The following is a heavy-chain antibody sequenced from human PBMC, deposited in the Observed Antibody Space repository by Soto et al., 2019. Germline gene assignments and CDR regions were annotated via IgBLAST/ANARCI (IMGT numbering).Heavy chain of an antibody. J-gene: IGHJ4*02. Sequence: SETLSLTCAVYGGSFSGYYWSWIRQPPGKGLEWIGEINHSGSTNYNPSLKSRVTISVDTSKNQFSLKLSSVTAADTAVYYCAREGLRYSSADYWGQGTLVTVSS. CDR3: AREGLRYSSADY. D-gene: IGHD6-19*01. CDR2: INHSGST. CDR1: GGSFSGYY. V-gene: IGHV4-34*01.